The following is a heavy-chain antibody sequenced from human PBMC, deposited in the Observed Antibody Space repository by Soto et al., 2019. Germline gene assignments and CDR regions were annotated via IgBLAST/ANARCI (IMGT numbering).Heavy chain of an antibody. D-gene: IGHD6-19*01. CDR2: IWYDGSNK. Sequence: QVQLVESGGGVVQPGRSLRLSCAASGFTFSSYGMHWVRQAPGKGLEWVAVIWYDGSNKYYADSVKGRFTISRENSKNTLYRQMNSLRAEDTAVYYCAREAGIAVAGTWFDPWGQGTLVTVSS. V-gene: IGHV3-33*01. CDR3: AREAGIAVAGTWFDP. J-gene: IGHJ5*02. CDR1: GFTFSSYG.